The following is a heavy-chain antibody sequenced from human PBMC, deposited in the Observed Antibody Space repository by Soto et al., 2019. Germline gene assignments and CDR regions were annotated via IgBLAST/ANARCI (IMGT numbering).Heavy chain of an antibody. J-gene: IGHJ4*02. CDR3: AKKWAILREFDY. Sequence: GGSLRLSCAASGFTFSSYAVSWVRQAPGKGLEWVSAISGSGGSTYYADSVKGRFTISRDNSKNTLYLQMNSLRAEDTAVYYCAKKWAILREFDYWGQGTLVTVS. CDR2: ISGSGGST. D-gene: IGHD1-26*01. V-gene: IGHV3-23*01. CDR1: GFTFSSYA.